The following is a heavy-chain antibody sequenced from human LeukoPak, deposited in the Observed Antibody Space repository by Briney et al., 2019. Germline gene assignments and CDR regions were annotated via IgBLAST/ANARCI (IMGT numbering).Heavy chain of an antibody. Sequence: ASVKVSCKASGGTFSSYAISWVRQAPGQGLEWMGRIIPIFGTANYAQKFQDRVTITTDESTSTAYMELSSLRSEDTAVYYCAIEAYYYYYYMDVWGKGTTVTVSS. J-gene: IGHJ6*03. CDR1: GGTFSSYA. CDR3: AIEAYYYYYYMDV. V-gene: IGHV1-69*05. CDR2: IIPIFGTA.